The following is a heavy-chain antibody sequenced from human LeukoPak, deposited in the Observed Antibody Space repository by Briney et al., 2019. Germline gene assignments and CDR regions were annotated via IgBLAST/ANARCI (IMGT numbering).Heavy chain of an antibody. CDR1: GGSISSYY. V-gene: IGHV4-59*08. Sequence: SETLSLTCTVSGGSISSYYWSWIRQPPGKGLEWIGYIYYSGSTNYNPSLKSRVTISVDTSKNQFSLKLSSVTAADTAVYYCARQAYYYGSGSYYNADLNWFDPWGQGTLVTVSS. CDR2: IYYSGST. CDR3: ARQAYYYGSGSYYNADLNWFDP. D-gene: IGHD3-10*01. J-gene: IGHJ5*02.